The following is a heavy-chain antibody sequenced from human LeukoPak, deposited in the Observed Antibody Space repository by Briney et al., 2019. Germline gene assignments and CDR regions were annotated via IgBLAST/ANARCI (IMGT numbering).Heavy chain of an antibody. Sequence: SETLSLTCNVSGGSISSSSYYWGWIRQPPGKGLEWIGSIYFSGRTYYNMSLKSRVTISVDTSKNQFSLKLSSVTAADTAVYYCARWGSNNYFDYWGQGTLVTVSS. CDR3: ARWGSNNYFDY. CDR1: GGSISSSSYY. CDR2: IYFSGRT. V-gene: IGHV4-39*07. J-gene: IGHJ4*02. D-gene: IGHD7-27*01.